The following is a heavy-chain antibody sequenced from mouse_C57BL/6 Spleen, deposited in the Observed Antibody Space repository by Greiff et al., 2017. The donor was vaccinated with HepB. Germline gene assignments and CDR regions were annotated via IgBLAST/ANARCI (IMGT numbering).Heavy chain of an antibody. V-gene: IGHV1-82*01. CDR2: IYPGDGDT. CDR3: ARSYYDGSSTGGCAY. Sequence: VQLQQSGPELVKPGASVKISCKASGYAFSSSWMNWVKQRPGKGLEWIGRIYPGDGDTNYNGKFMGKATLTADKSSSTAYMQLSSLTSEDSAVYFCARSYYDGSSTGGCAYWGQGTLVTVSA. J-gene: IGHJ3*01. CDR1: GYAFSSSW. D-gene: IGHD1-1*01.